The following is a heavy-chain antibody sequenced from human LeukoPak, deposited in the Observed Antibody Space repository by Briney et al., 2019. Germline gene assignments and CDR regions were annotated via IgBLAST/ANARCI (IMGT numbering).Heavy chain of an antibody. Sequence: GGSLRLSCAASGFTFSSYGMHWVRQAPGKGLEWVAFIRYDGSNKYYADSVKGRFTISRDNSKNTLYLQMNSLRAEVTAVYYCAKFFELGNPQFDYWGQGTLVTVSS. J-gene: IGHJ4*02. CDR1: GFTFSSYG. CDR2: IRYDGSNK. D-gene: IGHD7-27*01. V-gene: IGHV3-30*02. CDR3: AKFFELGNPQFDY.